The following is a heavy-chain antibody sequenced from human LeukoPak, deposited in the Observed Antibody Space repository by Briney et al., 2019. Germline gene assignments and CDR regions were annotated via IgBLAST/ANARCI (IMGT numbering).Heavy chain of an antibody. Sequence: SETLSLTCTVSGGSISSSSYYWGWIRQPPGKGLEWIGSIYYSGSTYYNPSLKSRVTISVDTSKNQFSLKLSSVTAADTAVYYCATTAYDFWSGYVGPTPNWFDPWGQGTLVTVSS. CDR1: GGSISSSSYY. J-gene: IGHJ5*02. V-gene: IGHV4-39*01. CDR2: IYYSGST. D-gene: IGHD3-3*01. CDR3: ATTAYDFWSGYVGPTPNWFDP.